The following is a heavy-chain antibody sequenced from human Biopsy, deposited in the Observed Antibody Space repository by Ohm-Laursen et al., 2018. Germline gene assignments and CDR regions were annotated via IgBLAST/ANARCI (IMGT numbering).Heavy chain of an antibody. CDR3: AREKYDGSDHYSSPFDS. D-gene: IGHD3-22*01. V-gene: IGHV4-59*12. Sequence: GTLSLTCIVSGGYIGSDYWAWIRQSPGKGLEWIAYSHYSGSTNYNPSRRHRVTISVDTSKSPFSLKVTSVTAADTAVYYCAREKYDGSDHYSSPFDSWGQGALVTVSS. CDR1: GGYIGSDY. J-gene: IGHJ4*02. CDR2: SHYSGST.